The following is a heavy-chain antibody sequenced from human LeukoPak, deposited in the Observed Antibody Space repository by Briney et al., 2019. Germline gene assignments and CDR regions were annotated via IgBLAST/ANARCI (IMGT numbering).Heavy chain of an antibody. D-gene: IGHD3-10*01. Sequence: SETLSLTCTVSGGSISSYYWSWIWQPPGKGLEWIGSIYYSGSTYYNPSLKSRVTISVDTSKNQFSLKLSSVTAADTAVYYCAKRSPNYYGSGSYLATLDYWGQGTLVTVSS. J-gene: IGHJ4*02. CDR2: IYYSGST. CDR1: GGSISSYY. CDR3: AKRSPNYYGSGSYLATLDY. V-gene: IGHV4-59*05.